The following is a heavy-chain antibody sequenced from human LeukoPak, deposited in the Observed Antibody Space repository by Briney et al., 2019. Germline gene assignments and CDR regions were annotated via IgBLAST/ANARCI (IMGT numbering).Heavy chain of an antibody. J-gene: IGHJ5*02. CDR2: ISGSGGST. CDR3: AKLVTTMVRGVNNWFDP. CDR1: GFTFSSHA. Sequence: PGGSLRLSCAASGFTFSSHAMSWVRQAPGKGLEWVSGISGSGGSTYYADSVKGRFTISRDNSKSTLYLQMKSLRAEDTAVYYCAKLVTTMVRGVNNWFDPWGQGTLVTVSS. V-gene: IGHV3-23*01. D-gene: IGHD3-10*01.